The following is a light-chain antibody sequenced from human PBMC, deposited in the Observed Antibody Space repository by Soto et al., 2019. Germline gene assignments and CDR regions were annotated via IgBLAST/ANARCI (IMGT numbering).Light chain of an antibody. V-gene: IGKV3-11*01. CDR2: DAS. Sequence: EIVLTQSPATLSLSPGERATLSCRASQSVSSYLAWYQQKPGQAPRLLIYDASNRATGIPARFSGSGSGTDFTLTISSLEPEVFAVYYCQQRSNWLSLTFGGGTKVEIK. J-gene: IGKJ4*01. CDR1: QSVSSY. CDR3: QQRSNWLSLT.